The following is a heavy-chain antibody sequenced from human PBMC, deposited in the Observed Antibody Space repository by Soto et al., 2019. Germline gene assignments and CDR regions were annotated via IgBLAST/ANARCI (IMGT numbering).Heavy chain of an antibody. V-gene: IGHV4-34*01. CDR3: ARLPGFSPNMDV. D-gene: IGHD3-10*01. J-gene: IGHJ6*02. CDR1: GGSFSGYY. CDR2: INHSGST. Sequence: SETLSLTCAVYGGSFSGYYWSWIRQPPGKGLEWIGEINHSGSTNYNPSLKSRVTISVDTSKNQFSLKLSSVTAADTAVYYCARLPGFSPNMDVWGQGTTVTVSS.